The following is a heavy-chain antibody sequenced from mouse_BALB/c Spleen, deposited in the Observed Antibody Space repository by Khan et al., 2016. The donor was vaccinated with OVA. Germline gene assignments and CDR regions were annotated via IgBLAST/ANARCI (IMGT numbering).Heavy chain of an antibody. Sequence: VQLQESGPGLVAPSQNLSITCTVSGFSLSDYDVSWIRQPPGKGLEWLGVIWSGGSTYYNSAPKSRLSISKDNSKSQVFLRMSSLQSDDTAMFYCAKGVWSYYYTLDYWGQGTSVTVSS. CDR1: GFSLSDYD. J-gene: IGHJ4*01. CDR3: AKGVWSYYYTLDY. V-gene: IGHV2-6-5*01. CDR2: IWSGGST.